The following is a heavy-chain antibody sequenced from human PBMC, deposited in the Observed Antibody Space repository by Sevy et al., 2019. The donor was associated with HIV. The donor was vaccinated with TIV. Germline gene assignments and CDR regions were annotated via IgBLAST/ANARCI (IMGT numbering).Heavy chain of an antibody. D-gene: IGHD6-19*01. V-gene: IGHV1-69*13. CDR1: GGTFSSYG. Sequence: ASVKVSCKASGGTFSSYGISWVRQAPGQGLEWMGGIIPILGTVNYAQKFQGRVTITADESTKTAYMGLSSLRSEDTAVYYFARGGGNGWYYFDYWGQETLVTVSS. J-gene: IGHJ4*02. CDR2: IIPILGTV. CDR3: ARGGGNGWYYFDY.